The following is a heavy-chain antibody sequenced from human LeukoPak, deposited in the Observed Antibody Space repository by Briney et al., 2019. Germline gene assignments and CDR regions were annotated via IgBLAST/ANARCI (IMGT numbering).Heavy chain of an antibody. D-gene: IGHD3-9*01. CDR1: GFTFSSYS. J-gene: IGHJ4*02. V-gene: IGHV3-21*01. CDR3: ARDCLYYGILGPRFDY. CDR2: ISSSSSYI. Sequence: GGSLRLSCAASGFTFSSYSMNWVRQAPGKGLEWVSSISSSSSYIYYTDSVKGRFTISRDNAKNSLYLQMNSLRAEDTAVYYCARDCLYYGILGPRFDYWGQGTLVTVSS.